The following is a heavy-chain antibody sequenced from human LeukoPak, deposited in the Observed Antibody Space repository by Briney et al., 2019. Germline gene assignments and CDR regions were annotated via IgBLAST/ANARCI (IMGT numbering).Heavy chain of an antibody. CDR2: IYHSGST. D-gene: IGHD3-22*01. CDR1: GYSISSGYY. CDR3: ARELNYYDSSGYYLYYFDY. V-gene: IGHV4-38-2*02. J-gene: IGHJ4*02. Sequence: PSETLSLTCTVSGYSISSGYYRGWIRQPPGKGLEWIGSIYHSGSTYYNPSLKSRVTISVDTSKNQSSLKLSSVTAADTAVYYCARELNYYDSSGYYLYYFDYWGQGTLVTVSS.